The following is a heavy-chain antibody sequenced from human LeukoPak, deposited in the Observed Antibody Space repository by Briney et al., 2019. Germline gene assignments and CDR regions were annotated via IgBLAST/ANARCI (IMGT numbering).Heavy chain of an antibody. CDR2: IHHDGSNK. V-gene: IGHV3-30*02. J-gene: IGHJ6*03. CDR3: ARGVPKTSYYYYYMDV. CDR1: GFTFSSYG. Sequence: GGSLRLSCAASGFTFSSYGMHWVRQAPGKGLDWVAFIHHDGSNKYYADSVRGRFTISRDNAKNSLYLQMNSLRAEDTAVYYCARGVPKTSYYYYYMDVWGKGTTVTVSS. D-gene: IGHD4-11*01.